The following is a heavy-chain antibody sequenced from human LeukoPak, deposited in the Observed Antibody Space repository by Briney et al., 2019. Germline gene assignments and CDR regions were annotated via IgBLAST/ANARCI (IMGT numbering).Heavy chain of an antibody. CDR2: TYTSGIT. J-gene: IGHJ4*02. Sequence: SETLSLTCSVSGGSISGYYWSWIRKPAGEGLEWIGRTYTSGITNYNPSLKSRTTMSVEASKNQFSLQLTSVTAADTAVYYCAREVAELGRSFDNWGQGTLVTVSS. V-gene: IGHV4-4*07. D-gene: IGHD6-6*01. CDR1: GGSISGYY. CDR3: AREVAELGRSFDN.